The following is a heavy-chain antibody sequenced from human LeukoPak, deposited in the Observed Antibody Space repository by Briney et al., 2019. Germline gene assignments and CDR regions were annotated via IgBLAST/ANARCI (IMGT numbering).Heavy chain of an antibody. Sequence: QAGGSLRLSCAASGFIFSNYWMSWVRQAPGKGVEWVAIINQDGREKHYVDSVKGRFTISRDNAKDSLYLQMNSLRAEDTALYYCAVATRSFFPGYWWGQGTLVTVSS. CDR3: AVATRSFFPGYW. CDR2: INQDGREK. V-gene: IGHV3-7*01. D-gene: IGHD5-12*01. J-gene: IGHJ4*02. CDR1: GFIFSNYW.